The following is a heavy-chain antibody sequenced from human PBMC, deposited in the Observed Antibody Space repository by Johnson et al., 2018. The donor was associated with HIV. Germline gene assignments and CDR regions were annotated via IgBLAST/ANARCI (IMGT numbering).Heavy chain of an antibody. CDR1: GFTFNSYW. D-gene: IGHD4-17*01. V-gene: IGHV3-7*01. CDR3: ARERAVTTKGYDEDAFDI. J-gene: IGHJ3*02. CDR2: ITQDGTEK. Sequence: EKLVESGGGLVQPGGSLRLSCAASGFTFNSYWMSWVRQAPGKGLEWVANITQDGTEKSYVVSMKGRFTISRDNSKNTLYLQMSSLRAEDTALYYCARERAVTTKGYDEDAFDIWGQGTMVTVSS.